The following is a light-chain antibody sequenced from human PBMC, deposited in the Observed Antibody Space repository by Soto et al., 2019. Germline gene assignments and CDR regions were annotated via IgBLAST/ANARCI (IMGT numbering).Light chain of an antibody. CDR3: QQYGSAAPWT. CDR2: EAS. CDR1: ESVYSRY. V-gene: IGKV3-20*01. J-gene: IGKJ1*01. Sequence: EIVLTQSPGTLYLSPGESATLFCRASESVYSRYVAWYQQKPGQAPRILIYEASARATGIPDRFSGTGSGTEVSLTISRLAPEDFAVYYCQQYGSAAPWTFGQGTKVEIK.